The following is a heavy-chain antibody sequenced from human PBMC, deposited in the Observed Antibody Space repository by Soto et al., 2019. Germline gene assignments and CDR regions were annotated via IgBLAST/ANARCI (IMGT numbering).Heavy chain of an antibody. Sequence: GGSLRLSCAASGFTFSSYGMHWVRQAPGKGLEWVSGISWNSGSIGYADSVKGRFTISRDNAKNSLYLQMNSLRAEDTALYYCAKDKVGIVLMVYEGYYYYYMDVWGKGTTVTVSS. V-gene: IGHV3-9*01. D-gene: IGHD2-8*01. CDR3: AKDKVGIVLMVYEGYYYYYMDV. CDR2: ISWNSGSI. CDR1: GFTFSSYG. J-gene: IGHJ6*03.